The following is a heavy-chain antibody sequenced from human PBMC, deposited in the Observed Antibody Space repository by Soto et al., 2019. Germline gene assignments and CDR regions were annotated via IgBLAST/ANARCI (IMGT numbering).Heavy chain of an antibody. CDR1: GGSISSGGYY. D-gene: IGHD4-17*01. V-gene: IGHV4-31*03. J-gene: IGHJ4*02. Sequence: QVQLQESGPGLVKPSQTLSLTCTVSGGSISSGGYYWSWIRQHPGKGLEWIGYIYYSGSTYYNPSLKSRVTISVDTSKNQCSLKLSSGTAADTAVYYCARESRFTVTTRGDWGQGTLVTVSS. CDR3: ARESRFTVTTRGD. CDR2: IYYSGST.